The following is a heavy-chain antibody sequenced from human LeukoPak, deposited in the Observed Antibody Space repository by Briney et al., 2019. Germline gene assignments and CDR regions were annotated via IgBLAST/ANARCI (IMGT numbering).Heavy chain of an antibody. D-gene: IGHD2-2*03. V-gene: IGHV3-74*01. CDR1: GFTFSSYW. CDR2: INSDGSST. CDR3: AKDRVGWISGDYDY. Sequence: GGSLGLSCAASGFTFSSYWMHWVRQAPGKGLVWAPRINSDGSSTSYADSVKGRFTISRDNSKNTLYLQMNSLRAEDTAVYYCAKDRVGWISGDYDYWGQGTLVTVSS. J-gene: IGHJ4*02.